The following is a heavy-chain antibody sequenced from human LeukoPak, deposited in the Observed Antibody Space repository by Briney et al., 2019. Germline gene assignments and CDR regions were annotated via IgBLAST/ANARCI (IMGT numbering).Heavy chain of an antibody. CDR3: AGSNVDTATGYYYYGMDV. Sequence: PSETLSLTCAVSGGSISSGGYSWSWIRQPPGKGLEWIGYIYHSGSTYYNPSLKSRVIISVDTSKNQFSLKLSSVTAADTAVYYCAGSNVDTATGYYYYGMDVWGQGTTVTVSS. D-gene: IGHD5-18*01. J-gene: IGHJ6*02. V-gene: IGHV4-30-2*02. CDR1: GGSISSGGYS. CDR2: IYHSGST.